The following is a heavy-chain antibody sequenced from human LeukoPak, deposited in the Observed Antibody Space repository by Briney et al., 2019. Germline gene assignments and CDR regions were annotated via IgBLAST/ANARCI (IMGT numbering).Heavy chain of an antibody. CDR2: ISSNGGST. D-gene: IGHD3-9*01. Sequence: GGPLRLSCAASGFTYSSYAMHWLPQAPGKGLEYVSAISSNGGSTYYADSVKGRFTISRDNSKNTLYLQMGSLRAEDMDVYYCARGGFDWLFWYYFDYWGQGTLVTVSS. V-gene: IGHV3-64*02. J-gene: IGHJ4*02. CDR1: GFTYSSYA. CDR3: ARGGFDWLFWYYFDY.